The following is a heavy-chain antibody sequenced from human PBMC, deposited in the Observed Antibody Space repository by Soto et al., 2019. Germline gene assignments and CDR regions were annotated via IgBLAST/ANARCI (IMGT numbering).Heavy chain of an antibody. CDR1: GFTFSSYA. CDR3: TTDSYSTMIVVRFDY. Sequence: GGSLRLSCAASGFTFSSYAMSWVRQAPGKGLEWVSAISGSGGSTYYADSVKGRFAISRDDSKNMVYLQMNSLKTEGTGIYYCTTDSYSTMIVVRFDYWGHGTLVTVSS. J-gene: IGHJ4*01. CDR2: ISGSGGST. D-gene: IGHD3-22*01. V-gene: IGHV3-23*01.